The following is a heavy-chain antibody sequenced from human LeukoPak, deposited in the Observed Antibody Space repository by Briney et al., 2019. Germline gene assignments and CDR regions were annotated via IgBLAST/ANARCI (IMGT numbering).Heavy chain of an antibody. Sequence: GASVKVSCKASGYTFTSYDINWVRQATGQGLEWMGWMNPNSGNTGYAQKFQGRVTMTRNTSISTAYMELSSLRSEDTAVYYCARGKLAAAGTRTYWLHDYWGQGTLVTVSS. CDR1: GYTFTSYD. J-gene: IGHJ4*02. CDR3: ARGKLAAAGTRTYWLHDY. D-gene: IGHD6-13*01. CDR2: MNPNSGNT. V-gene: IGHV1-8*01.